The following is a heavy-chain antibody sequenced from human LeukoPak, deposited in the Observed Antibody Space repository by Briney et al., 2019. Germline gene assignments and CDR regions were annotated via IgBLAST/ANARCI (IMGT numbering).Heavy chain of an antibody. D-gene: IGHD1-26*01. Sequence: GGSLRLSCAASGFTFSSYAMHWVRHAPGKGLEWVAVISYDGSNKYYADSVKGRFTISRDNSKNTLYLQMNSLRAEDTAVYYCAKAKYSGSYYFDYWGQGTLVTVSS. CDR1: GFTFSSYA. V-gene: IGHV3-30*04. CDR3: AKAKYSGSYYFDY. CDR2: ISYDGSNK. J-gene: IGHJ4*02.